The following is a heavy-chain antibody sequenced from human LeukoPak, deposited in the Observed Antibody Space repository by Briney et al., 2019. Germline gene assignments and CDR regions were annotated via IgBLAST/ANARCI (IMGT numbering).Heavy chain of an antibody. CDR2: INWNGGST. D-gene: IGHD2-8*01. J-gene: IGHJ4*02. Sequence: GGSLRLSCAASGFIFDDYVMTWVRQAPGKGLERVSSINWNGGSTGYADSVKGRFTISRDNAENFVYLKMNSLRAEDTAVYYCAKEMGVVLMVYALDYWGQGNLVTVSS. V-gene: IGHV3-20*04. CDR3: AKEMGVVLMVYALDY. CDR1: GFIFDDYV.